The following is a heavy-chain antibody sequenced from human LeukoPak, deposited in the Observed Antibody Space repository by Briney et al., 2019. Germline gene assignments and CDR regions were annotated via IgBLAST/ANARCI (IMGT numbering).Heavy chain of an antibody. CDR1: GGSFSGYY. Sequence: SESLSLTCAVYGGSFSGYYRRWIRQPPGKGLEWIGEINHSGSTNYNPSLKSRVTISVDTSKNQFSLKLSSVTAADTAVYYLARGSGSGYSYGYGYWGQGTLVTVSS. CDR3: ARGSGSGYSYGYGY. CDR2: INHSGST. D-gene: IGHD5-18*01. J-gene: IGHJ4*02. V-gene: IGHV4-34*01.